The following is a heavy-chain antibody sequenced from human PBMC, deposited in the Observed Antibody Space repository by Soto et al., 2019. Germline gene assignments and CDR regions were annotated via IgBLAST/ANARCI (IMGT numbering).Heavy chain of an antibody. CDR3: ARESRTWVDGVIGPGDY. CDR1: GYTFTGYY. J-gene: IGHJ4*02. V-gene: IGHV1-18*04. D-gene: IGHD3-10*01. Sequence: GASVKVSCKASGYTFTGYYMHWVRQAPGQGLEWMGWIRVRNGDTHYAPKFRGRVTVTRDTSTSTAYMELRSLRSDDTAVYYCARESRTWVDGVIGPGDYWGQGTLVTVSS. CDR2: IRVRNGDT.